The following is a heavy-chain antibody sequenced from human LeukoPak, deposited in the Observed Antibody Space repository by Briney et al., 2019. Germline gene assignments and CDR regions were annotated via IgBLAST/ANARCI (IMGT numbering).Heavy chain of an antibody. CDR1: GYSISSGYY. Sequence: PSETLSLTRAVSGYSISSGYYWGWIRQPPGKGLEWIGSIYHSGSTYYNPSLKSRVTISVDTSKNQFSLKLSSVTAADTAVYYCARHAYSNYLLDYWGQGTLVTVSS. V-gene: IGHV4-38-2*01. CDR3: ARHAYSNYLLDY. D-gene: IGHD4-11*01. CDR2: IYHSGST. J-gene: IGHJ4*02.